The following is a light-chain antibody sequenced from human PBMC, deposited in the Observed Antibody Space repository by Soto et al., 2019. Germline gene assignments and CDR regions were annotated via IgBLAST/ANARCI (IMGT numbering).Light chain of an antibody. V-gene: IGLV2-14*01. CDR2: EVS. Sequence: QSVLTQPASVSGSPGQSLTISCIGTSSDVGGYNYVSWYQHHPGNAPKLIIYEVSNRPSGVSNRFSGSKSANTASLTISGLQADDEADYYCSSYTSSSTYVSGIGTKVTVL. CDR1: SSDVGGYNY. CDR3: SSYTSSSTYV. J-gene: IGLJ1*01.